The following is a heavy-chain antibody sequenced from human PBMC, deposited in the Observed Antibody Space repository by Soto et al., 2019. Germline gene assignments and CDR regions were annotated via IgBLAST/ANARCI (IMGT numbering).Heavy chain of an antibody. J-gene: IGHJ4*02. CDR1: GGTFSSYA. Sequence: QVQLVQSGTEVKKPGSSVKVSCKASGGTFSSYAISWLRQAPGQGLEWMGGIIPIFGTANYAQKFQGRVTITADEATSTAYMELSSLSSEDTAVYYCERQEGPAAPFDYWGQGTLVTVSS. V-gene: IGHV1-69*12. CDR3: ERQEGPAAPFDY. CDR2: IIPIFGTA. D-gene: IGHD2-2*01.